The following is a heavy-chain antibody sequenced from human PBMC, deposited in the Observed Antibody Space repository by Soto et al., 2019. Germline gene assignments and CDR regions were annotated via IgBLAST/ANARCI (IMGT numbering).Heavy chain of an antibody. V-gene: IGHV3-30*18. CDR3: AKGGKDYGSSGYYYYYYGMDV. CDR2: ISYDGSNK. D-gene: IGHD3-22*01. CDR1: GFTFSSYG. J-gene: IGHJ6*02. Sequence: PGGSLRLSCAASGFTFSSYGMHWVRQAPGKGLEWVAVISYDGSNKYYADSVKGRFTISRDNSKNTLYLQMNSLRAEDTAVYYCAKGGKDYGSSGYYYYYYGMDVWGQGTTVTVSS.